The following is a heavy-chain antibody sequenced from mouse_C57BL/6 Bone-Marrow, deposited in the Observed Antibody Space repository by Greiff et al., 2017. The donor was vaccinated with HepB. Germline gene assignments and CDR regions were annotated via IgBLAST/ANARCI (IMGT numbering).Heavy chain of an antibody. CDR1: GYTFTNYW. CDR2: IYPGGGYT. J-gene: IGHJ2*01. V-gene: IGHV1-63*01. CDR3: ARSPYYSNLRYFDY. Sequence: QVQLQQSGAELVRPGPSVKMSCKASGYTFTNYWIGWAKQRPGHGLEWIGDIYPGGGYTNYNEKFKGKATLTADKSSSTAYMQFSSLTSEDSAIYYCARSPYYSNLRYFDYWGQGTTLTVSS. D-gene: IGHD2-5*01.